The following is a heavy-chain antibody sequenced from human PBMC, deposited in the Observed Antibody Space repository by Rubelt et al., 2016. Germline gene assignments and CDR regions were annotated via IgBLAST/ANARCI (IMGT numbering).Heavy chain of an antibody. D-gene: IGHD5-18*01. V-gene: IGHV1-2*06. Sequence: QVQLVQSGAEVKKPGASVKVSCKASGYTLTDYYMHWVRQAPGQGLEWMGRINPHSGGTNSALKFQGRVTMTKDSSINTAYMELSSLRSYDTAVYYCASGREYSYGYFDYWGQGTLVTVSS. J-gene: IGHJ4*02. CDR1: GYTLTDYY. CDR2: INPHSGGT. CDR3: ASGREYSYGYFDY.